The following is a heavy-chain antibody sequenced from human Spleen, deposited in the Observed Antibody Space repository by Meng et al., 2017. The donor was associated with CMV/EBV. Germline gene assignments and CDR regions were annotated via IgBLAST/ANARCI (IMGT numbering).Heavy chain of an antibody. CDR3: ARGPRCSSTSCYVLHEYFQH. CDR2: MNPNSGNT. Sequence: LTSCDINWVRQDTGQELEWMGWMNPNSGNTGYAQKFQGRVTMTRNTSISTAYMELSSLRSEDTAVYYCARGPRCSSTSCYVLHEYFQHWGQGTLVTVSS. J-gene: IGHJ1*01. CDR1: LTSCD. D-gene: IGHD2-2*01. V-gene: IGHV1-8*01.